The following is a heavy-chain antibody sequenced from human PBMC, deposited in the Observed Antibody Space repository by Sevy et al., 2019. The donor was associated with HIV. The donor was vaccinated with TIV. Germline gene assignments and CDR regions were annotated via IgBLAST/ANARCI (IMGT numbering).Heavy chain of an antibody. D-gene: IGHD3-22*01. CDR2: IYYSGST. CDR1: GGSISSYY. J-gene: IGHJ4*02. CDR3: AREQDYYDSSGYQRFIDY. V-gene: IGHV4-59*01. Sequence: SETLSLTCTVSGGSISSYYWSWIRQPPGKGLEWIGYIYYSGSTNYNPSLKSRVTISVDTSKNQFSLKLSSVTAADTAVYYCAREQDYYDSSGYQRFIDYWGQGTLVTVSS.